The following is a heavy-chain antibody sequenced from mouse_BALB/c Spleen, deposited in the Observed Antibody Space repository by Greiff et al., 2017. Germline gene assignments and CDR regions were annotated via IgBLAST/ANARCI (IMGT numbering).Heavy chain of an antibody. Sequence: VQLQQPGAELVTPGASVKMSCKASGYTFTSYWMHWVKQRPGQGLEWIGVIDPSDSYTSYNQKFKGKATLTVDTSSSTAYMQLSSLTSEDSAVYYCTRDRDGNYAMDYWGQGTSVTVSS. D-gene: IGHD3-2*01. CDR1: GYTFTSYW. CDR2: IDPSDSYT. J-gene: IGHJ4*01. V-gene: IGHV1S127*01. CDR3: TRDRDGNYAMDY.